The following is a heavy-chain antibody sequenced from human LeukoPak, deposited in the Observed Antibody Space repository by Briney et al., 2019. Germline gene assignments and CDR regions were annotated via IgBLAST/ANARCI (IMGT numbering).Heavy chain of an antibody. CDR1: GFTVSTNY. D-gene: IGHD6-6*01. CDR2: IYSGGST. V-gene: IGHV3-66*01. CDR3: ARDHSPEYNSSAGYFQL. J-gene: IGHJ1*01. Sequence: PGGSLRLPCAASGFTVSTNYMSWVRQAPGKGLEWVSVIYSGGSTYYADSVKGRFTFSRDNSKNTLYLQMNSLRAEDTAVYYCARDHSPEYNSSAGYFQLWGQGTLVTVSS.